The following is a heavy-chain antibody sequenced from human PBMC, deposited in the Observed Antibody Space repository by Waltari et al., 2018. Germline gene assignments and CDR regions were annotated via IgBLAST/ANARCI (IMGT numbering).Heavy chain of an antibody. D-gene: IGHD6-13*01. Sequence: EEQLVESGGGLVQPGDSLRLSCAASGFTYSNHWMHWVRQAPGKGLVWVSRINGDGRTSNHADSVKGRFTISRDNTKKTLYLQMKRLRVEDTAVYYCARLAPKTYRSPVPGRDYYYGLDVWGQGTTVTVSS. V-gene: IGHV3-74*01. CDR3: ARLAPKTYRSPVPGRDYYYGLDV. CDR1: GFTYSNHW. CDR2: INGDGRTS. J-gene: IGHJ6*02.